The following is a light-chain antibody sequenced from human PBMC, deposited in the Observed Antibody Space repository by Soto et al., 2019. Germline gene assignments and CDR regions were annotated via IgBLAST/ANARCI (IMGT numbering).Light chain of an antibody. CDR3: QQRSNWPRT. CDR2: DAS. Sequence: EIVLTKSPATLSLSPGERATFSCRASQSVSSYLAWYQQKPGQAPRLLIYDASNRATGIPARFSGSGSGTDFTLTINSLEPEDFAVYYCQQRSNWPRTFGQGTKVEIK. V-gene: IGKV3-11*01. CDR1: QSVSSY. J-gene: IGKJ1*01.